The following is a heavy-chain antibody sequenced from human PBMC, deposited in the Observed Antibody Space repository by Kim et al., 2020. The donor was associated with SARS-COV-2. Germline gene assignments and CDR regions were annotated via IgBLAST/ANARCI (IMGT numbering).Heavy chain of an antibody. Sequence: GGSLRLSCTASGFAISDYNMNWVRQTPGKGLEWVSFITEKSRSIFYIDSVRGRFTISRDDAKNSLYLQMNSLGGEDTAVYYCARERWHCNSANCYVTGDPNYHLWGRDVGGQGTTDLVSS. CDR3: ARERWHCNSANCYVTGDPNYHLWGRDV. CDR1: GFAISDYN. J-gene: IGHJ6*02. D-gene: IGHD2-21*01. CDR2: ITEKSRSI. V-gene: IGHV3-21*01.